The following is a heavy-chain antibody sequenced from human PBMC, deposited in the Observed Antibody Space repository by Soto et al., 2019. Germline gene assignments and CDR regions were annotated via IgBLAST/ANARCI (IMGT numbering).Heavy chain of an antibody. D-gene: IGHD2-21*01. CDR3: ARGNYCCDCYAMDV. CDR2: ISAYSGNT. CDR1: GYMFTTYG. V-gene: IGHV1-18*01. Sequence: QVQLVQSGAEVKKPGASVKVSCKASGYMFTTYGISWVRQAPGQGLEWVGWISAYSGNTNYAQKFQGRGTMTTDASRSTAYMGLRSLRSDDAAVYFWARGNYCCDCYAMDVWGQGTTVTVSS. J-gene: IGHJ6*02.